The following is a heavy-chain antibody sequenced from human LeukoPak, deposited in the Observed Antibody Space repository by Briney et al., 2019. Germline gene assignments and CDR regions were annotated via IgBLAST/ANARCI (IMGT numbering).Heavy chain of an antibody. Sequence: GGSLRLSCAASGFTCSSYAMSWVRQAPGKGLEWVSAISGSGGSTYYADSVKGRFTISRDNSRDTLYLQMNSLRAEDTAVYYCAKGYYDYVWGSYYFDYWGQGTLVTVSS. J-gene: IGHJ4*02. CDR1: GFTCSSYA. V-gene: IGHV3-23*01. CDR2: ISGSGGST. D-gene: IGHD3-16*01. CDR3: AKGYYDYVWGSYYFDY.